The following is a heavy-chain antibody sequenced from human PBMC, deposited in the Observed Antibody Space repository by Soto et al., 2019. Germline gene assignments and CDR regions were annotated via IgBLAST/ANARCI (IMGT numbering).Heavy chain of an antibody. D-gene: IGHD3-22*01. CDR1: GGSISSGGYY. Sequence: SETLSLTCTVSGGSISSGGYYWSWIRQHPGKGLEWIGYIYYSGSTYYNPSLKSRVTISVDTSKNQFSLKLSSVTAADTAVYYCARVRASTTYDSSGYIDYWGQGTLVTVSS. V-gene: IGHV4-31*03. CDR2: IYYSGST. CDR3: ARVRASTTYDSSGYIDY. J-gene: IGHJ4*02.